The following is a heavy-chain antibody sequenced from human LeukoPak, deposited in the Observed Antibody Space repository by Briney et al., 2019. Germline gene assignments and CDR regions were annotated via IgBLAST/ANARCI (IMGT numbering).Heavy chain of an antibody. CDR2: IGGSGVTT. Sequence: PGGSLRPSCAASGFTFTNYGMSWVRQAPGKGLEWVSSIGGSGVTTYYADSVKGWFTISRDNSKNTLSLQMNSLRGEDTALYYCAKLSSSGSDYWGQGTLVTVSS. D-gene: IGHD3-22*01. V-gene: IGHV3-23*01. CDR1: GFTFTNYG. CDR3: AKLSSSGSDY. J-gene: IGHJ4*02.